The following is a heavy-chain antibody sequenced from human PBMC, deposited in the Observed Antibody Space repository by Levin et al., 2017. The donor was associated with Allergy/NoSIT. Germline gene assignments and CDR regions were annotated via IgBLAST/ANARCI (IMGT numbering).Heavy chain of an antibody. D-gene: IGHD3-10*01. J-gene: IGHJ5*02. CDR3: ASVGYYGSGSYPGYNWFDP. CDR2: INHSGST. CDR1: GGSFSGYY. Sequence: PSETLSLTCAVYGGSFSGYYWSWIRQPPGKGLEWIGEINHSGSTNYNPSLKSRVTISVDTSKNQFSLKLSSVTAADTAVYYCASVGYYGSGSYPGYNWFDPWGQGTLVTVSS. V-gene: IGHV4-34*01.